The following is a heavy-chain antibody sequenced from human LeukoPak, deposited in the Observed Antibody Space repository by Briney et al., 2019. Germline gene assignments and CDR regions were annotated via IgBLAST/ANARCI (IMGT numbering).Heavy chain of an antibody. CDR3: ARTNRYAGGDRHFDY. J-gene: IGHJ4*02. CDR2: IYNSGST. CDR1: VGSIRRYY. Sequence: PSETLSLTCTVSVGSIRRYYWSWIPQPPGKGLEWIGYIYNSGSTNFNPSLKSRVTISVDTSKNQCSLKMTSVTAADTAVYYCARTNRYAGGDRHFDYWGQGTLVTVSS. D-gene: IGHD1-14*01. V-gene: IGHV4-59*01.